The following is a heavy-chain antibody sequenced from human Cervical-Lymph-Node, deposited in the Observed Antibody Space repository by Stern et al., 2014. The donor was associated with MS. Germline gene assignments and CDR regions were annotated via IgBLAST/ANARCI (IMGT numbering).Heavy chain of an antibody. V-gene: IGHV3-7*01. CDR1: GFTFSSYW. CDR3: ARMGSSGWYEYYYYYYGMDV. CDR2: INPGGSEK. D-gene: IGHD6-19*01. Sequence: EVQLVESGGGLVQPGGSLRLSCAASGFTFSSYWMSWVRQAPGKGLEWVAHINPGGSEKYYVDSVKGRFTIHRDNAKNSLYLQMNSLRAEDTAVYYCARMGSSGWYEYYYYYYGMDVWGQGTTVTVSS. J-gene: IGHJ6*02.